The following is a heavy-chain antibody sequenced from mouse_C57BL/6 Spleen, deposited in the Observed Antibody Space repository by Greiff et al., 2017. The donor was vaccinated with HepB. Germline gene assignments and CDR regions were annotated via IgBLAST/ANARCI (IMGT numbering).Heavy chain of an antibody. Sequence: VQLQQSGAELVRPGTSVKVSCKASGYAFTNYLIEWVKQRPGQGLEWIGVINPGSGGTNYNEKFKGKATLTADKSSSTAYMQLSSLTSEDSAVYFCARSSRDSSGYYFDYWGQGTTLTVSS. CDR3: ARSSRDSSGYYFDY. CDR2: INPGSGGT. CDR1: GYAFTNYL. J-gene: IGHJ2*01. V-gene: IGHV1-54*01. D-gene: IGHD3-2*02.